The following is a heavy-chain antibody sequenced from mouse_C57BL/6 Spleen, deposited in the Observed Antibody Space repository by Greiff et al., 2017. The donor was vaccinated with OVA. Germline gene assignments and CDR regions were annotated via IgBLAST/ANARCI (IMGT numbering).Heavy chain of an antibody. CDR3: ARWLEAWFAY. CDR1: GYTFTSYW. J-gene: IGHJ3*01. Sequence: VQLQQPGAELVKPGASVKLSCKASGYTFTSYWMQWVKQRPGQGLEWIGEIDPSDSYTNYNQKFKGKATLTVDTSSSTAYMQLSSLTSEDSAVYYCARWLEAWFAYWGQGTLVTVSA. D-gene: IGHD2-2*01. CDR2: IDPSDSYT. V-gene: IGHV1-50*01.